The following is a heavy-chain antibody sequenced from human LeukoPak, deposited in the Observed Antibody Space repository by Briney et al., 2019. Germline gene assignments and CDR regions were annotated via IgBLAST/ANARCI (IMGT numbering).Heavy chain of an antibody. CDR1: GFTFSSYW. D-gene: IGHD3-22*01. CDR3: AKSVLRPNHYDISGFYYNYFDS. Sequence: PGGSLRLSCAASGFTFSSYWMSWVRQAPGKGLEWVANIKQDGSEKYYVDSVKGRFTISRDNAKNSLYLQMNSLRAEDTAVYYCAKSVLRPNHYDISGFYYNYFDSWGQGALVTVSA. CDR2: IKQDGSEK. J-gene: IGHJ5*01. V-gene: IGHV3-7*01.